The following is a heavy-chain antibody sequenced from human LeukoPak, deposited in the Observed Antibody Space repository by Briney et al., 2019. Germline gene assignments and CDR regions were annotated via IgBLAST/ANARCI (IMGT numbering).Heavy chain of an antibody. J-gene: IGHJ3*02. D-gene: IGHD6-13*01. CDR1: GFTFSTYW. V-gene: IGHV3-74*01. Sequence: PGGSLRLSCAASGFTFSTYWIHWVRQAPGKGLVWVSRINSDGGNTVYADSAKGRFTISRDNVKNTVYLQMNSLRAEDTAVHYCAREAYSNYAYDMWGQGTMVIASS. CDR2: INSDGGNT. CDR3: AREAYSNYAYDM.